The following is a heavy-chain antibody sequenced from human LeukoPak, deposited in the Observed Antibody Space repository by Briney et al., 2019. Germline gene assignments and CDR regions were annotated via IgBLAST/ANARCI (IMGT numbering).Heavy chain of an antibody. D-gene: IGHD5-24*01. J-gene: IGHJ4*02. CDR1: GYTFASYD. Sequence: ASVKVSCKASGYTFASYDINWLRQATGQGLEWMGWMNPNSANTGYAQKFQGRVTMTRNSSISTAYMELSNLISEDTAVYYCARGTRTGEDGTAGTFDYWGQGTLVTVSS. V-gene: IGHV1-8*01. CDR2: MNPNSANT. CDR3: ARGTRTGEDGTAGTFDY.